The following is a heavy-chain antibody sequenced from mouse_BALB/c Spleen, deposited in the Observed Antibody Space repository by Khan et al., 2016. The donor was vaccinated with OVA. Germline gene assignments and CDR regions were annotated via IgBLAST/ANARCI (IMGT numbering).Heavy chain of an antibody. CDR1: GYTFTNYV. CDR2: INPYNGGT. D-gene: IGHD4-1*01. J-gene: IGHJ2*01. CDR3: ARGNWQSYYFDY. V-gene: IGHV1S136*01. Sequence: EVKLEVSGPELVKPGASVKMSCKASGYTFTNYVLHWVKQKPGQGLEWIGYINPYNGGTKYNEKFKGKATLASDKSSITAYMELSSLTSEDSAVYYCARGNWQSYYFDYWGQGTTLTRSS.